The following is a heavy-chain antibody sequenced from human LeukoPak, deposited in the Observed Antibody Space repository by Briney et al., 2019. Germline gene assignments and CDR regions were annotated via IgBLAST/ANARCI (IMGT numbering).Heavy chain of an antibody. CDR1: GFTFSNAW. CDR3: TTDFQTYVWGSYRYLGY. D-gene: IGHD3-16*02. CDR2: IKSKTDGGTT. V-gene: IGHV3-15*01. Sequence: GGSLRLSCAASGFTFSNAWMSWVRQAPGKGLEWVGRIKSKTDGGTTDYAAPVKGRFTISRDDSKNTLYLQMNSLKTEDTAVYYCTTDFQTYVWGSYRYLGYWGQGTLVTVSS. J-gene: IGHJ4*02.